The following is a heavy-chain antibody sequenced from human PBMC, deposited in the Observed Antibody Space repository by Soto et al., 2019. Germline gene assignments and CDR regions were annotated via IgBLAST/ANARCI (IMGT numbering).Heavy chain of an antibody. V-gene: IGHV1-24*01. Sequence: ASVKVSCKVSGYTLTELSMHWVRQAPGKGLEWMGGFDPEDGETIYAQKFQGRVTMTEDTSTDTAYMELSSLRSEDTAVYYCATGSIMTDYYYMDVWGKGTTVTVSS. CDR3: ATGSIMTDYYYMDV. J-gene: IGHJ6*03. D-gene: IGHD3-16*01. CDR1: GYTLTELS. CDR2: FDPEDGET.